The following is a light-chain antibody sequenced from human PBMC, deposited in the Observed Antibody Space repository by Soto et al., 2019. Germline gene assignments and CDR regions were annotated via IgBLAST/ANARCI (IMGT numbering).Light chain of an antibody. CDR1: QRVSIN. J-gene: IGKJ1*01. CDR3: QHFGNSLWT. Sequence: SPATFSLSPGARATLSCRASQRVSINLACDQQKSGQAPRLLIYGASSRAIHTPDRFSGSGSGTDFTLTISGLEPEDFAVYYCQHFGNSLWTFGQGTKVDIK. CDR2: GAS. V-gene: IGKV3-20*01.